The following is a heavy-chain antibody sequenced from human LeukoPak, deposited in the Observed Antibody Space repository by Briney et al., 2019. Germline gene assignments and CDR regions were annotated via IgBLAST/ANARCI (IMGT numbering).Heavy chain of an antibody. V-gene: IGHV4-61*02. D-gene: IGHD6-13*01. CDR1: GGSISSASYY. CDR2: IYTSGST. J-gene: IGHJ4*02. Sequence: SETLSLTCTVSGGSISSASYYWSWIRQPAGKGLEWIGRIYTSGSTYYNPSLRSRLTMSVDTSKSQFSLNLNSVTAADTAVYYCARGNSSSWPLDYWGQGTLVTVSS. CDR3: ARGNSSSWPLDY.